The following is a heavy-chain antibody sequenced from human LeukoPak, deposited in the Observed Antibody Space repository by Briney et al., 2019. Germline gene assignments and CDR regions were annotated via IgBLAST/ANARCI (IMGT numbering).Heavy chain of an antibody. CDR1: GFTFSSYA. D-gene: IGHD6-19*01. CDR3: ARDAVAGGDY. V-gene: IGHV3-30-3*01. CDR2: ISYDGSNK. J-gene: IGHJ4*02. Sequence: GGSLRLSCAASGFTFSSYAMHWVRQAPGKGLEWVAVISYDGSNKYYADSAKGRFTISRDNSKNTLYLQMNSLRAEDTAVYYCARDAVAGGDYWGQGTLVTVSS.